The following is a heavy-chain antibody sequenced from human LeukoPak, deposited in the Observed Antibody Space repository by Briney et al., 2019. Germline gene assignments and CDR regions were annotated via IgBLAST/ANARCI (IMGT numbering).Heavy chain of an antibody. V-gene: IGHV5-51*01. CDR2: IYPGDSDT. J-gene: IGHJ6*03. CDR1: GYSFTSYW. Sequence: GESLKISCKGSGYSFTSYWIGWVRQMPGKGLEWMGIIYPGDSDTRYSPSFQGQVTISADKSISTAYLQWSSLKASDTAVYYCARHRREYSSSYYYYYMDVWGKGTTVTVSS. CDR3: ARHRREYSSSYYYYYMDV. D-gene: IGHD6-6*01.